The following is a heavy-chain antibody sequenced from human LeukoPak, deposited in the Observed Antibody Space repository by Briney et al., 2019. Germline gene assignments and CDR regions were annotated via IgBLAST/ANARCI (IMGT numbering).Heavy chain of an antibody. D-gene: IGHD2-2*02. V-gene: IGHV5-51*01. Sequence: GESLKISCKGSGYSFINHWIGWVRQLPGKGLEWMGIIYPGDSDTRYSPSFQGQVTISADKSISTAYLQWSSLKASDTAMYYCARLKCTTCYIDYWGQGTLVTVSS. J-gene: IGHJ4*02. CDR1: GYSFINHW. CDR2: IYPGDSDT. CDR3: ARLKCTTCYIDY.